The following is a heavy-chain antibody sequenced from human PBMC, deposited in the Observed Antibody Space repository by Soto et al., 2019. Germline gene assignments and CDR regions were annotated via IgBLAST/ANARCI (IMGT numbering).Heavy chain of an antibody. CDR1: GGSISSYY. V-gene: IGHV4-59*01. CDR3: ARGTVTTGDYYYYYGMDV. Sequence: QVQLQESGPGLVKPSETLSLTCTVSGGSISSYYWSWIRQPPGKGLEWIGYIYYSGSTNYNPSLKRRVTISVDXXKXQXXLKLSSVTAADTAVYYCARGTVTTGDYYYYYGMDVWGQGTTVTVSS. J-gene: IGHJ6*02. D-gene: IGHD4-17*01. CDR2: IYYSGST.